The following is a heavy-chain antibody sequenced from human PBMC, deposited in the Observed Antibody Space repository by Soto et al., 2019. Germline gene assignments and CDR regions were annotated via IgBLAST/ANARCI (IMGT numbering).Heavy chain of an antibody. CDR1: GFTFSTYG. V-gene: IGHV3-33*01. Sequence: QVQLVESGGGVVQPGRSLRLSCAASGFTFSTYGMHWVRQAPGKGLEWVAVIWYDGSNKYYADSVKGRFTISRDNSKNTLYLELNSLKAEDTAVYYCATEPRYFDYWGHGTLFTVSS. CDR3: ATEPRYFDY. CDR2: IWYDGSNK. D-gene: IGHD6-6*01. J-gene: IGHJ4*01.